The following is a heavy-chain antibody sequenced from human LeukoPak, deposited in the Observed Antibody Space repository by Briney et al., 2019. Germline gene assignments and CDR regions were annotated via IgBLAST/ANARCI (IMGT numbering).Heavy chain of an antibody. V-gene: IGHV4-59*01. J-gene: IGHJ5*02. CDR1: GGSISSYY. D-gene: IGHD2-2*01. CDR3: AKDQPCSSTSCYSPNWFDP. Sequence: SETLSLTCTVSGGSISSYYWSWIRQPPGKGLEWIGYIYYSGSTNYNPSLKSRVTISVDTSKNQFSLKLSSVTAADTAVYYCAKDQPCSSTSCYSPNWFDPWGQGTLVTVSS. CDR2: IYYSGST.